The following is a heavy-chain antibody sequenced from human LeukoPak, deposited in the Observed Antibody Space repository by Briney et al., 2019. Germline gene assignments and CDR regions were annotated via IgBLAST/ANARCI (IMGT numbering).Heavy chain of an antibody. CDR3: ARVEVRGAVADFDY. V-gene: IGHV1-18*01. D-gene: IGHD6-19*01. Sequence: GASVKVSCKASGYTFTSYGISWVRQAPGQGLEWMGWISAYNGNTNYAQNLQGRVTVTTDTSTSTAYMELRSLRSDDTAVYYCARVEVRGAVADFDYWGQGTLVTVSS. CDR1: GYTFTSYG. J-gene: IGHJ4*02. CDR2: ISAYNGNT.